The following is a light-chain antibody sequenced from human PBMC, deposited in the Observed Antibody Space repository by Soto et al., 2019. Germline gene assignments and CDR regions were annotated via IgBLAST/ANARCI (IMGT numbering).Light chain of an antibody. CDR3: QQYGRSPLLYT. Sequence: EIVLTQSPGTLSLSPGEGATLSCRASQSATSNYLAWYQQKPGQAPRLLIYGASTRAAGVPDRFSGSGSGTDFTLTITRLEPEDFAVYYCQQYGRSPLLYTFGQGTKLGVK. CDR2: GAS. V-gene: IGKV3-20*01. J-gene: IGKJ2*01. CDR1: QSATSNY.